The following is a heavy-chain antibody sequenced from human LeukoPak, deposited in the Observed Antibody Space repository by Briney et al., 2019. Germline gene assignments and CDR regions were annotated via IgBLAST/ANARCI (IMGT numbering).Heavy chain of an antibody. J-gene: IGHJ6*03. CDR3: ARARVSRSRYGASTAYYYMDV. Sequence: SETLSLTCTVSGGSISTSNYYWGWIRQPPGKGLEWIGYILYSGSTYYSPSLRSRVTISLDTSRNQFSLKLNSVTAADTAVYYCARARVSRSRYGASTAYYYMDVWGKGTTVTVSS. V-gene: IGHV4-39*07. CDR1: GGSISTSNYY. CDR2: ILYSGST. D-gene: IGHD4-17*01.